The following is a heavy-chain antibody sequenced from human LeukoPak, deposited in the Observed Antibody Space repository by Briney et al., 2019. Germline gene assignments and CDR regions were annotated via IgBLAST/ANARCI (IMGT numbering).Heavy chain of an antibody. CDR2: ISYDGSNK. V-gene: IGHV3-30*04. CDR3: ARSVATNADY. J-gene: IGHJ4*02. Sequence: GSLRLSCAASGFTLSSYAMHWVRQAPGKGLEWVAVISYDGSNKYYADSVKGRFTISRDNSKNTLYLQMNSLRAEDTAVYYCARSVATNADYWGQGTLVTVSS. CDR1: GFTLSSYA. D-gene: IGHD5-12*01.